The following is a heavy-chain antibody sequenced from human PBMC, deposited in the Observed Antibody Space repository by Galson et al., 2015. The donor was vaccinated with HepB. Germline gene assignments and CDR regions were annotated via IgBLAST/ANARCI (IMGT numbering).Heavy chain of an antibody. J-gene: IGHJ6*02. CDR1: GDSVSSNSAA. V-gene: IGHV6-1*01. CDR3: ARHMWEWELPSLKYYYYYGMDV. D-gene: IGHD1-26*01. CDR2: TYYRSKWYN. Sequence: CAISGDSVSSNSAAWNWIRQSPSRGLEWLGRTYYRSKWYNDYAVSVKSRITINPDTSKNQFSLKLSSVTAADTAVYYCARHMWEWELPSLKYYYYYGMDVWGQGTTVTVSS.